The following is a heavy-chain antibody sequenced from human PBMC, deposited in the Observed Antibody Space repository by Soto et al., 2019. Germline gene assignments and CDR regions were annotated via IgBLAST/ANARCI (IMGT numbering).Heavy chain of an antibody. CDR1: GYTFTSYA. CDR2: INAGNGNT. CDR3: ARNPRHYYDSSGYSWFDP. J-gene: IGHJ5*02. Sequence: GASVKVSCKASGYTFTSYAMHWVRQAPGQRLEWVGWINAGNGNTKYSQKFQGRVTITRDTSASTAYMELSSLRSEDTAVYYCARNPRHYYDSSGYSWFDPWGQGTLVTVSS. V-gene: IGHV1-3*01. D-gene: IGHD3-22*01.